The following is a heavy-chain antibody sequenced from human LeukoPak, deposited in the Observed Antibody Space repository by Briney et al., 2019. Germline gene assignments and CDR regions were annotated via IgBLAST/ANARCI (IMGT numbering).Heavy chain of an antibody. CDR3: ARDWAGDAFHY. J-gene: IGHJ4*02. Sequence: PGGSLRLSCAASGFSFRDFCMSWVRQAPGKGLEWVSSIDTSSTYIYYADSVKGRFTISRDNAKNSLYLQMNSLTVEDTAVYYCARDWAGDAFHYWGQGTLVAVSS. CDR2: IDTSSTYI. V-gene: IGHV3-21*01. CDR1: GFSFRDFC. D-gene: IGHD3-10*01.